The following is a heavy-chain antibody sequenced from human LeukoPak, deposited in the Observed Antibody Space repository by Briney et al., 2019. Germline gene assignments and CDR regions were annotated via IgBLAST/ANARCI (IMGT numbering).Heavy chain of an antibody. D-gene: IGHD3-22*01. V-gene: IGHV1-2*02. Sequence: ASVTVSCKASGYSFTGHYMHWVRQSPGQGPEWMGWINPKSGVTNYAQTLQGRVTMTRDTSISTVYMELSRLTTGDTAVYFCARALRYDDSSGYYAYWGQGTLVTVSS. CDR2: INPKSGVT. J-gene: IGHJ4*02. CDR1: GYSFTGHY. CDR3: ARALRYDDSSGYYAY.